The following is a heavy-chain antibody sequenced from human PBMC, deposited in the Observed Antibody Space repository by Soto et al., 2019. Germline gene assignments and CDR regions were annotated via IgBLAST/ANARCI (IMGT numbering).Heavy chain of an antibody. J-gene: IGHJ3*02. D-gene: IGHD5-12*01. V-gene: IGHV5-51*01. CDR3: ARSRVSTPRLEDPFDS. CDR2: IYPGDSDS. CDR1: GYSFTTYW. Sequence: GESLKISCKGSGYSFTTYWLAWVRQMPGKGLEYMGIIYPGDSDSRHSPAFQGQVTISADKSINTAYLQWTSLKASHTALHYCARSRVSTPRLEDPFDSWCHGTRVTVS.